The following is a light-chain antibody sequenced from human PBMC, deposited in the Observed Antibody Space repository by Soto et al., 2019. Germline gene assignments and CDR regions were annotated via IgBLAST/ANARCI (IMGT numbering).Light chain of an antibody. V-gene: IGKV1-17*01. Sequence: MQMTQSPSSLSASVVYRSTITCRASQGIRNDLGWYQQKPGKTPKLLIYDASSLESGVPSRFSGSGSGTEFTLTISSLQPDDFAVYYCQQCFSLPPTFGHGTKVDIK. CDR3: QQCFSLPPT. J-gene: IGKJ1*01. CDR1: QGIRND. CDR2: DAS.